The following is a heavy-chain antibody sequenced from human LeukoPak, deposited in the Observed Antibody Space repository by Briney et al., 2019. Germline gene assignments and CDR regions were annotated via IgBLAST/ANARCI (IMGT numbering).Heavy chain of an antibody. CDR1: GFTFSSYG. D-gene: IGHD3-10*01. J-gene: IGHJ4*02. CDR3: AKSSGSGFEWFRELFTPPIDY. CDR2: ISYDGSNK. V-gene: IGHV3-30*18. Sequence: GRSLRLSCAASGFTFSSYGMHWVRQAPGKGLEWVAVISYDGSNKYYADSVKGRFTISRDNSKNTLYLQMDSLRAEDTAVYYCAKSSGSGFEWFRELFTPPIDYWGQGTLVTVSS.